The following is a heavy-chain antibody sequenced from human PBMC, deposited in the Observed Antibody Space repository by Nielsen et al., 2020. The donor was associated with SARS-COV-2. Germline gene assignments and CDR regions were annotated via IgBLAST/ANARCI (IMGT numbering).Heavy chain of an antibody. Sequence: ASVKVSCKASGYTFTGYYMHWVRPAPGQGLEWMGRINPNSGGTNYAQKFQGRATITRDTSISTAYMGLSRLRSDDTAVYYCARDPGYTGGRWGQGTLVTVSS. CDR1: GYTFTGYY. V-gene: IGHV1-2*06. J-gene: IGHJ4*02. CDR3: ARDPGYTGGR. CDR2: INPNSGGT. D-gene: IGHD5-12*01.